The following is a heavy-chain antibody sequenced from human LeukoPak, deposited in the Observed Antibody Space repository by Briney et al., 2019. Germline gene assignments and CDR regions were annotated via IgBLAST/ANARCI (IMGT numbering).Heavy chain of an antibody. V-gene: IGHV3-30-3*01. D-gene: IGHD4-17*01. CDR2: ISYDASNK. Sequence: GGSLRLSCAASGFTVSSYAMHWVRQAPGKGLECVAAISYDASNKYYADSVKGRFTISRDNSKNTLYLQMNSLRAEETAVYYCARAGLTVTTSTAAYYFDYWGQGTLVTVSS. J-gene: IGHJ4*02. CDR3: ARAGLTVTTSTAAYYFDY. CDR1: GFTVSSYA.